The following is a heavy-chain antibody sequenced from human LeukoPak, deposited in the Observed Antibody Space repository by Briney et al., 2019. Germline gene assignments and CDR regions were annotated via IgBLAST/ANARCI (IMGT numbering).Heavy chain of an antibody. Sequence: GSSVKVSCKASGGTFSSYAISWVRQAPGQGLEWMGWISAYNGNTNYAQKLQGRVTMTTDTSTSTAYMELRSLRSDDTAVYYCAREDEITMIGRDWGQGTLVTVSS. CDR3: AREDEITMIGRD. J-gene: IGHJ4*02. CDR2: ISAYNGNT. V-gene: IGHV1-18*01. D-gene: IGHD3-22*01. CDR1: GGTFSSYA.